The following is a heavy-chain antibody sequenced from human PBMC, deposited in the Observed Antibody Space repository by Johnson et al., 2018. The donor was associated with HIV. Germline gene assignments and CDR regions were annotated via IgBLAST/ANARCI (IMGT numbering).Heavy chain of an antibody. CDR1: GFTFDDYG. CDR3: ARVTRYNWNSDAFDI. Sequence: VQLVESGGGVVRPGGSLRLSCAASGFTFDDYGMSWVRQAPGKGLEWVSGINWNGGSTGYEASVKGRFTISRDNAKNSLYLQMNSLRAEETALYYCARVTRYNWNSDAFDIWGQGTMVTVSS. J-gene: IGHJ3*02. V-gene: IGHV3-20*04. CDR2: INWNGGST. D-gene: IGHD1-1*01.